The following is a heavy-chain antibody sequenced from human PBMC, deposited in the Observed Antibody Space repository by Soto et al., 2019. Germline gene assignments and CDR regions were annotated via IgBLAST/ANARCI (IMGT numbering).Heavy chain of an antibody. CDR3: AVGGVWSPVY. V-gene: IGHV3-66*01. Sequence: EVQLVESGGGLVQPGGSLRLSCAASGFTVSSNYMSWLRQAPGKGREWVSVIYSGGSTYYADSVQGRFTISRDTSKNTVYLQINTLRPEDTAVDYCAVGGVWSPVYWGQGSLVTVSS. J-gene: IGHJ4*02. CDR1: GFTVSSNY. D-gene: IGHD3-16*01. CDR2: IYSGGST.